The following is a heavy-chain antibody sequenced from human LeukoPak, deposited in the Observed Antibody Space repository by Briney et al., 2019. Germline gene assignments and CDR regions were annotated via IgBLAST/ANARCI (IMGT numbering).Heavy chain of an antibody. CDR3: ARHPFATPFDY. Sequence: SETLSLTCTVSGDSVSGVYWSWIRQPPGKGLEWIGYVYYSGDTDYNPSLKSRVTMSLDTSKNQVSLRLSSVTAADTAVYYCARHPFATPFDYWGRGTLLTVSS. J-gene: IGHJ4*02. CDR1: GDSVSGVY. CDR2: VYYSGDT. D-gene: IGHD2-15*01. V-gene: IGHV4-59*08.